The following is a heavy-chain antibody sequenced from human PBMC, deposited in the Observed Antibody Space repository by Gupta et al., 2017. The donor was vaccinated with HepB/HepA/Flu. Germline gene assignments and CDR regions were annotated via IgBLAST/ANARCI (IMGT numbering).Heavy chain of an antibody. D-gene: IGHD4-11*01. Sequence: QEQLVESGGGVVQPGRSLRLSCATSGITFSDYAMHWVRQAPGKGLGWVAVIWHDGSKKYYADSVKGRFTISRDNSKNTLNLRMDSLRPADTAVYYCARPLSGLSTYLQYWGQGTLVTVSS. V-gene: IGHV3-33*01. CDR1: GITFSDYA. J-gene: IGHJ4*02. CDR2: IWHDGSKK. CDR3: ARPLSGLSTYLQY.